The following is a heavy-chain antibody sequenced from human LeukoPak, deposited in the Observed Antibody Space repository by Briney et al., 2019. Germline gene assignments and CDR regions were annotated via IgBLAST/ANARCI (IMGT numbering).Heavy chain of an antibody. Sequence: GGSLRLSCAASGFTFSSYSMNWVRQAPGKGLEWVSSISSSSSYIYYADSVKGRFTISRDNSKNTLYLQMNSLRAEDTAVYYCARDSGGSGNTLDYWGQGTLVTVSS. CDR2: ISSSSSYI. D-gene: IGHD3-10*01. J-gene: IGHJ4*02. CDR1: GFTFSSYS. CDR3: ARDSGGSGNTLDY. V-gene: IGHV3-21*01.